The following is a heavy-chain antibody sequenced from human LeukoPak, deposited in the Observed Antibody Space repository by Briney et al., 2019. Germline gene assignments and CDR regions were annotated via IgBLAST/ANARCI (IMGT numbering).Heavy chain of an antibody. D-gene: IGHD3-10*01. J-gene: IGHJ4*02. CDR2: IKSKTDGGTT. Sequence: GGSLRLSCAASGFTFSNAWMSWVRQAPGKGLEWVGRIKSKTDGGTTDYAAPVKGRFTISRDDSKNTLYLQMNSLKTEDAAVYYCTTANRGDGFDYWGQGTLVTVSS. V-gene: IGHV3-15*01. CDR1: GFTFSNAW. CDR3: TTANRGDGFDY.